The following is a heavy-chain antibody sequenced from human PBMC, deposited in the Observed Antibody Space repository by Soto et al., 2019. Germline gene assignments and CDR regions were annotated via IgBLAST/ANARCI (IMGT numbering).Heavy chain of an antibody. V-gene: IGHV3-48*02. CDR1: GFTFSSYS. Sequence: GGSLRLSCAASGFTFSSYSMNWVRQAPGKGLEWVSYISSSSSTIYYADSVKGRFTISRDNAKNSLYLQMNSLRDEDTAVYYCARGGHYDSSGYYYFDYWGQGTLVTVSS. J-gene: IGHJ4*02. D-gene: IGHD3-22*01. CDR3: ARGGHYDSSGYYYFDY. CDR2: ISSSSSTI.